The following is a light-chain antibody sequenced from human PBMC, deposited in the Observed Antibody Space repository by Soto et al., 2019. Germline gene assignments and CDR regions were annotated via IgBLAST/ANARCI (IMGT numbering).Light chain of an antibody. CDR1: QSISTY. CDR3: QQSHSTPYT. Sequence: DIQMTQSPPSLSASVGDRVTITCRASQSISTYLNWYQHKSGKAPTLLIYGASRLQSGVPSRFSGSGSGTDFTLAISNLQPEDFATYFCQQSHSTPYTFGQGTKMEIK. J-gene: IGKJ2*01. CDR2: GAS. V-gene: IGKV1-39*01.